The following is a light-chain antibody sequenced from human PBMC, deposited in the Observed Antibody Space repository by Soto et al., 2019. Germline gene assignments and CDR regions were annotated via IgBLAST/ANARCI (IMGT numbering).Light chain of an antibody. CDR2: GAS. CDR3: HQYDSVFN. Sequence: DIQMTQSPSSLSASVGDRVTITCQASQDITNYLNWYQQKPGKAPNLLIYGASNLETGVPSRFSGSGSGTDFTFTISSLQAEDIGTYFCHQYDSVFNFGQGTRLEIK. J-gene: IGKJ5*01. CDR1: QDITNY. V-gene: IGKV1-33*01.